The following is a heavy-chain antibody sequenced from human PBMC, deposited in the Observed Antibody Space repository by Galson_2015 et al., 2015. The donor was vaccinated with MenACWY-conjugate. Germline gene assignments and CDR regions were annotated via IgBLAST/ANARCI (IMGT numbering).Heavy chain of an antibody. CDR1: GCSFPSYW. CDR3: ARRRETGDLPN. V-gene: IGHV5-51*03. CDR2: IYPGDSDT. D-gene: IGHD3-16*01. Sequence: QYGAEVTKPGESLKISCKGSGCSFPSYWIGWGRQMHGNGLEWMGIIYPGDSDTRYSPSFQGEVTISADKSISTAYLQWSSLKASDTAMYYCARRRETGDLPNWGQGTLVTVSS. J-gene: IGHJ4*02.